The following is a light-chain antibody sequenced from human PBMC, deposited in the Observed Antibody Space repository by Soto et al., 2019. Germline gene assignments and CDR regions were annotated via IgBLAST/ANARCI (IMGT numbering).Light chain of an antibody. Sequence: DIQMTQSPPSLSASVGDRVTITCRASQSIGANLNWYQQKPGKAPNLLIYAASSLQSGVPPRFSGSGSGRDFTRTINTLQPEDFATYFCQQSYSTLFTFGPGTKVDIK. V-gene: IGKV1-39*01. J-gene: IGKJ3*01. CDR2: AAS. CDR3: QQSYSTLFT. CDR1: QSIGAN.